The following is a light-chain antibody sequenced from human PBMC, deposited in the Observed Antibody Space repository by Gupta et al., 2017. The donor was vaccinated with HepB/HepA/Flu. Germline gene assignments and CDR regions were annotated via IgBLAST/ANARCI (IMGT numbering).Light chain of an antibody. CDR2: NNT. CDR1: YSNMGSNT. V-gene: IGLV1-44*01. Sequence: SVLTQPPSVARTHGQRVTTPCSGSYSNMGSNTVNWYQQLPGTAPKVLILNNTERPSGVPDRVSGSKSGTSASLAISGLQAEDEADYYCASWDGSLAGWVFGGGTKLTVL. J-gene: IGLJ2*01. CDR3: ASWDGSLAGWV.